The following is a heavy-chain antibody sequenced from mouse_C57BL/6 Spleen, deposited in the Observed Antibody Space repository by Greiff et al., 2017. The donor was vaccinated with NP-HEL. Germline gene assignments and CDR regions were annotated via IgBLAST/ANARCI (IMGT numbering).Heavy chain of an antibody. V-gene: IGHV5-17*01. J-gene: IGHJ3*01. CDR1: GFTFRDYG. D-gene: IGHD4-1*01. Sequence: DVKLVESGGGLVKPGGSLKLSCAASGFTFRDYGMHWVRQAPEKGLEWVAYISSGSSTIYYADTVKGRITLSRDNAKNTLYLLMTSLRYEDAAMYYCARMGLVPYAYWGQGTLVTVSA. CDR2: ISSGSSTI. CDR3: ARMGLVPYAY.